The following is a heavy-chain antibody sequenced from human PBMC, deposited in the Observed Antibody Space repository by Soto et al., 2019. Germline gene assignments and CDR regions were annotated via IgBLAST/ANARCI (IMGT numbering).Heavy chain of an antibody. CDR1: GGSISSSSYY. J-gene: IGHJ5*02. CDR3: ARGNYGDYVFNWFDP. Sequence: SETLSLTCTVSGGSISSSSYYWAWIRQPPGKGLEWIGNIYYSGSTYYNPSLKSRVTISVDTSKNQFSLKLSSVTAADTAVYYCARGNYGDYVFNWFDPWGQGTLVTVSS. D-gene: IGHD4-17*01. V-gene: IGHV4-39*01. CDR2: IYYSGST.